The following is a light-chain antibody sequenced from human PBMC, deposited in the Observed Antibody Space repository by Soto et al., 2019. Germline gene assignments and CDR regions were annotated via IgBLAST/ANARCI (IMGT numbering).Light chain of an antibody. Sequence: QAVVTQEPSLTVSPGGTVTLTCALTTGAVTSDYYPNWFQRKPGQALRTLIYRTNNKHSWTPARFSGSRLGGKAALTLSGVQPEDEADYYCVRLGSGEWVFGGGTKLTVL. CDR1: TGAVTSDYY. CDR2: RTN. J-gene: IGLJ3*02. V-gene: IGLV7-43*01. CDR3: VRLGSGEWV.